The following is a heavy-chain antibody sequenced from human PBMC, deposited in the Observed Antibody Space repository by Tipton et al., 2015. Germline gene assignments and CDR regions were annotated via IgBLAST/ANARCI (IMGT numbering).Heavy chain of an antibody. Sequence: SLRLSCAASGFTFGTYAMNWVRQAPGKGLEWVSLISGRSIRTYYADSVKGRFTISRDNSKNTVYLQMNSLRAEDTAVYYCAKARGGYVNDAFDIWGQGTMVTVSS. J-gene: IGHJ3*02. V-gene: IGHV3-23*01. D-gene: IGHD5-12*01. CDR2: ISGRSIRT. CDR1: GFTFGTYA. CDR3: AKARGGYVNDAFDI.